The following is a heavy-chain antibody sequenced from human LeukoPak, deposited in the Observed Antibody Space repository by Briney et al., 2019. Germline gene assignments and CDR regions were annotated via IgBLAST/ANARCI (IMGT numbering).Heavy chain of an antibody. CDR1: GFTFSSYA. D-gene: IGHD5-18*01. CDR3: VKDISEQGYPGGYFDY. CDR2: ISGSGGST. V-gene: IGHV3-23*01. Sequence: PGGSLRLSCAASGFTFSSYAMSWVRQAPGKGLEWVSAISGSGGSTYYADSVKGRFTISRDNSKNTLYLQMNSLRAEDTAVYYCVKDISEQGYPGGYFDYWGQGSLVTVSS. J-gene: IGHJ4*02.